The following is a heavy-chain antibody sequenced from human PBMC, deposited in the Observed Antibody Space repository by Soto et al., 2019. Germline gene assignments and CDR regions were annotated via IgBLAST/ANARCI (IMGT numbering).Heavy chain of an antibody. D-gene: IGHD6-13*01. CDR3: ARTSSWDFDY. J-gene: IGHJ4*02. CDR1: GFTLSSYW. V-gene: IGHV3-74*03. Sequence: GGSLRLSCAASGFTLSSYWMHWVRQAPGKGLVWVSRINSDATSTTYADSVKGRFTISRDNAKNTLYLQMNSLRAEDTAVYYCARTSSWDFDYWGQGTLVTVSS. CDR2: INSDATST.